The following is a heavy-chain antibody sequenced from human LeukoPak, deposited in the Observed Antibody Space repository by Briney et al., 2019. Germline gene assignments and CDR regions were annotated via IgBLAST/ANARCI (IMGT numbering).Heavy chain of an antibody. CDR3: AKANVKYCSGGSCFDAFDI. CDR1: GFTFSSYS. J-gene: IGHJ3*02. D-gene: IGHD2-15*01. CDR2: ISHSGGTT. Sequence: GGSLRLSCAASGFTFSSYSMNWVRQAPGKGPEWVSAISHSGGTTYYADSVKGRFTITRDNSKNTLYLQMNSLRAEDTAVYYCAKANVKYCSGGSCFDAFDIWGQGTMVTVSS. V-gene: IGHV3-23*01.